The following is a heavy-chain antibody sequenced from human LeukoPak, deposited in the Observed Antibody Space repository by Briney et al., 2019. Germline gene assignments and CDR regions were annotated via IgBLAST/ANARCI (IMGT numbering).Heavy chain of an antibody. CDR3: ARLSPSYYYGSGSYWFDP. CDR1: GGSISSSSYY. V-gene: IGHV4-39*01. J-gene: IGHJ5*02. CDR2: IYYSGST. D-gene: IGHD3-10*01. Sequence: SETLSLTCTVSGGSISSSSYYWGWIRQPPGKGLEWIGSIYYSGSTYYNPSLKRRVTISVDTSKNQFSLKLSSVTAADTAVYYCARLSPSYYYGSGSYWFDPWGQGTLVTVSS.